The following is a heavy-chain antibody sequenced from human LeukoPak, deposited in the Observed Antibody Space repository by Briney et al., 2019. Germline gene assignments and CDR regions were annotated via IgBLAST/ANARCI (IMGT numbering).Heavy chain of an antibody. V-gene: IGHV4-39*01. CDR1: GCSISSSSDY. CDR3: ARTSGSRYAYDDY. CDR2: YFCVRDT. J-gene: IGHJ4*02. Sequence: SETLSLTCTVSGCSISSSSDYWGCVRQPPVKGLDYIGTYFCVRDTYYNPSLESRLTISVDTSKNQFYLKLMSVTAADSDVYYCARTSGSRYAYDDYWGQGTLVTVSS. D-gene: IGHD6-13*01.